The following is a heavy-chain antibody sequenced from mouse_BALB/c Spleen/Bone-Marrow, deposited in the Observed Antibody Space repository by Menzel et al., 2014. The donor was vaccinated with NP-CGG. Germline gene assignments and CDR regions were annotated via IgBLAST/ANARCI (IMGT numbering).Heavy chain of an antibody. J-gene: IGHJ4*01. CDR2: MSSGSST. V-gene: IGHV5-6-5*01. CDR1: GFTFSSYA. Sequence: EVKLVESGGGLVKPGGSLKLSCAASGFTFSSYAMSWGRQTPEKRLEWVASMSSGSSTYYPDSVKGRFTISRDNARNILYLQMSSLRSEDTAMYYCARGRTRGYTMDYRGQGTSVTVSS. CDR3: ARGRTRGYTMDY.